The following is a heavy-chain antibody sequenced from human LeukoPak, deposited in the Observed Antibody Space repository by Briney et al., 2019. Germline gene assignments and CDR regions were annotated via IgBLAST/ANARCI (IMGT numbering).Heavy chain of an antibody. CDR1: GFTFSSYA. CDR2: ISGSGGST. J-gene: IGHJ4*02. V-gene: IGHV3-23*01. Sequence: GGSLRLSCAASGFTFSSYAMSWVRQAPGKGLEWVSAISGSGGSTYYADSVKGRFTISRDNSKNTLYLQMNSLRAEDTAVYYCAKYVGEVTIVGVVIPPHSASDYWGQGALVTVSS. CDR3: AKYVGEVTIVGVVIPPHSASDY. D-gene: IGHD3-3*01.